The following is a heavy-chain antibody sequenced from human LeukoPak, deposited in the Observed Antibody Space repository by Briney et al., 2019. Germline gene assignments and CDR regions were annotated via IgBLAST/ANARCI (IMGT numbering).Heavy chain of an antibody. Sequence: SETLSLTCEVSGYSISSDKYWGWIRQPPGKGLGWIGTIYHTGSTYYNPSLKSRVSISVDTSKNQFSLRFTSVSAADTAVYYCARSHSGWQGHNNWFDPWGQGTLVTVLS. CDR3: ARSHSGWQGHNNWFDP. V-gene: IGHV4-38-2*01. CDR2: IYHTGST. CDR1: GYSISSDKY. D-gene: IGHD6-19*01. J-gene: IGHJ5*02.